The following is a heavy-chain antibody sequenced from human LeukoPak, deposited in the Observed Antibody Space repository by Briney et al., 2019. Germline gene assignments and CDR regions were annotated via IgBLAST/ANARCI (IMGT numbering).Heavy chain of an antibody. V-gene: IGHV3-30*03. J-gene: IGHJ4*02. D-gene: IGHD6-13*01. Sequence: GGSLRLSCAASGFTFSSYGMHWVRQAPGKGLEWVAVTSYDGSNKYYADSVKGRFTVTRDNSRNTLHLQMNSLRAEDTAVYYCARAPGYRGFLDYWGQGTLVTVSS. CDR1: GFTFSSYG. CDR2: TSYDGSNK. CDR3: ARAPGYRGFLDY.